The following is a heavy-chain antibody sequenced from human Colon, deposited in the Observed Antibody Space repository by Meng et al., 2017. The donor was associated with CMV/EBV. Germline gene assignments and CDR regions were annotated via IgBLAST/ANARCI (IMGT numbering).Heavy chain of an antibody. CDR3: VRGGYSGTQTGGVQEY. V-gene: IGHV4-4*07. J-gene: IGHJ4*02. D-gene: IGHD5-12*01. CDR2: ISTNRNT. Sequence: LQGPAHGLVNPSGPLSPTCTVSGGSISTYYWSWIRQPAGEGLEWLGRISTNRNTDYNPSLNSRATIWLDTSNNQFSLKLTSVTAADTAVYYCVRGGYSGTQTGGVQEYWGQGTLVTVSS. CDR1: GGSISTYY.